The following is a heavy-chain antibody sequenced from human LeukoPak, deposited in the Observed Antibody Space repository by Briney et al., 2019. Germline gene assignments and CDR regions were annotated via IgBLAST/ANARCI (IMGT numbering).Heavy chain of an antibody. CDR3: ARDPGRTGGLDY. Sequence: ASVTVSCKASGYTFTSYGFSWVRQAPGQGLEWMGWISAYNGNTNYAQKLQGRVTMTTDTSTSTAYMELRSLRSDDAAVYYCARDPGRTGGLDYWGQGTLVTVSS. D-gene: IGHD3-10*01. CDR2: ISAYNGNT. CDR1: GYTFTSYG. V-gene: IGHV1-18*01. J-gene: IGHJ4*02.